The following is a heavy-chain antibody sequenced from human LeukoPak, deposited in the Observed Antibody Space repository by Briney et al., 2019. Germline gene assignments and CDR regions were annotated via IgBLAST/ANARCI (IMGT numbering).Heavy chain of an antibody. CDR1: GGTFSSYA. J-gene: IGHJ1*01. D-gene: IGHD6-19*01. Sequence: SVKVSCKASGGTFSSYAISWVRQAPGQGLEWMGGIIPIFGTANYAQKFQGRVTITTDESTSTAYMELSGLRSEDTAVYYCARDSELFPIAVAAKREYFQHWGQGTLITVSS. CDR2: IIPIFGTA. V-gene: IGHV1-69*05. CDR3: ARDSELFPIAVAAKREYFQH.